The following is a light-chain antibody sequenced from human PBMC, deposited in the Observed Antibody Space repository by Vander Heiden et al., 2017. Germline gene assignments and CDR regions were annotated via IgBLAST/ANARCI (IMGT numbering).Light chain of an antibody. CDR3: QRDDSTPCT. CDR1: QSVLYSSNNKNY. V-gene: IGKV4-1*01. J-gene: IGKJ2*02. CDR2: WAS. Sequence: DIVMTQSPDSLAVSLGERATINCKSSQSVLYSSNNKNYLAWYQQKPGQPPKLLIYWASTRESGVPDRFSGSASGTDFTLTISILHAEDVAVYYCQRDDSTPCTFGPGTKMEIK.